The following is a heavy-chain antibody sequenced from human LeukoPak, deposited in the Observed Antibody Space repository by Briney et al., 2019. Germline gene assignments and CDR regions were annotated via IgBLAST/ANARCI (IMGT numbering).Heavy chain of an antibody. CDR2: ISESGAKT. D-gene: IGHD5-12*01. CDR1: GFTFSAYP. V-gene: IGHV3-64*01. Sequence: GGSLRLSCAASGFTFSAYPMHWVRQAPGKGLESVSAISESGAKTYYANSVRGRFIISRDNSRNTVDLQMGSLRAEDMAVYYCARETKGDYDYWGQGTLVTVSS. J-gene: IGHJ4*02. CDR3: ARETKGDYDY.